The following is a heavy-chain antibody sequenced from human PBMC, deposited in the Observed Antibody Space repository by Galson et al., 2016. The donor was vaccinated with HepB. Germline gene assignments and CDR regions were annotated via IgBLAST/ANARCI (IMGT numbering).Heavy chain of an antibody. CDR3: ARTRGIAVVGTPGPFDY. J-gene: IGHJ4*02. CDR2: LDWDDDT. Sequence: PALVKPTQTLTLTCTVSGLSLTTVGMCVSWIRQPPGKAPEWLVGLDWDDDTYYRPSLRTRLTVSKDPSKNQVVLSMTNMDPLDTATYYCARTRGIAVVGTPGPFDYWGQGIRVTVSS. V-gene: IGHV2-70*11. D-gene: IGHD6-19*01. CDR1: GLSLTTVGMC.